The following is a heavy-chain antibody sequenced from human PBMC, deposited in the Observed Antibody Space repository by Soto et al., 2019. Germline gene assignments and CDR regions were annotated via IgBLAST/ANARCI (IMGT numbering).Heavy chain of an antibody. V-gene: IGHV1-69*13. CDR2: IIPIFGTA. Sequence: ASVKVSCKASGGTFSSYAVNWVRQAPGQGLEWMGGIIPIFGTANYARKFQGRVTITADESTSTAYMELSSLRSEDTAVYYCARGATRESYYDMDVWGQGTTVTVSS. J-gene: IGHJ6*02. CDR1: GGTFSSYA. CDR3: ARGATRESYYDMDV.